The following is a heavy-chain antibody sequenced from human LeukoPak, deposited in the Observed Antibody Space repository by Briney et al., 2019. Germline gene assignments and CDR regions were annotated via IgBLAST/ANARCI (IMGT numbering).Heavy chain of an antibody. CDR2: IYHSGST. CDR3: ARDSGILTWGDAFDI. D-gene: IGHD3-9*01. CDR1: GGSINSGGYS. Sequence: PSETLSLTCAVSGGSINSGGYSWSWIRQPPGKGLEWIGYIYHSGSTYYNPSLKSRVTISVDRSKNQFSLKLSSVTAADTAVYYCARDSGILTWGDAFDIWGQGTMVTVSS. V-gene: IGHV4-30-2*01. J-gene: IGHJ3*02.